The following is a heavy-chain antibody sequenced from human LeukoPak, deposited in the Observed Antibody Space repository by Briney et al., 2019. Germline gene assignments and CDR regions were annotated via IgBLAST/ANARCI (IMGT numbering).Heavy chain of an antibody. CDR3: ARHPEMATGYFDY. CDR2: ICPGDSDT. D-gene: IGHD5-24*01. Sequence: GESLKISCKGSGYSFTSYWIGWVRQLPGKGLEWMGIICPGDSDTRYSPSFQGRVTISADKSISTAYLQWSSLKASDTAMYYCARHPEMATGYFDYWGQGTLVTVSS. CDR1: GYSFTSYW. J-gene: IGHJ4*02. V-gene: IGHV5-51*01.